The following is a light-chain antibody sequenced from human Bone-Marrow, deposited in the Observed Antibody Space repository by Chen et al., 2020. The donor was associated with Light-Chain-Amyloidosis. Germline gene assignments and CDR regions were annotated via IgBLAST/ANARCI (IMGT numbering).Light chain of an antibody. V-gene: IGLV2-14*01. CDR2: DVS. J-gene: IGLJ3*02. Sequence: QSARTPPACVPGPPGQSPPVSRPGTSGDVVGYNSVSWYQQHPGKAPKLMIYDVSNRPSGVSDRFSGSKSGNTASLTICGLQAEDEADYYCSSYTSSSTPWVFGGGTKLTVL. CDR3: SSYTSSSTPWV. CDR1: SGDVVGYNS.